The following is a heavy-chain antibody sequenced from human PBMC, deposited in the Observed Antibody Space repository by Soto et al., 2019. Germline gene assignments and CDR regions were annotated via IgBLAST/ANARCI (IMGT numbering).Heavy chain of an antibody. V-gene: IGHV1-69*01. Sequence: QVQLVQSGAEVKKPGSSVKVSCKASGGTFSSYAISWVRQAPGQGLEWVGGIISIFGTANYAQKFQGRVTITADESTSTAYMELSSLRSEDTAVYYCAREEYYYDSSGYQDAFDIWGQGTMVTVSS. CDR2: IISIFGTA. D-gene: IGHD3-22*01. CDR1: GGTFSSYA. CDR3: AREEYYYDSSGYQDAFDI. J-gene: IGHJ3*02.